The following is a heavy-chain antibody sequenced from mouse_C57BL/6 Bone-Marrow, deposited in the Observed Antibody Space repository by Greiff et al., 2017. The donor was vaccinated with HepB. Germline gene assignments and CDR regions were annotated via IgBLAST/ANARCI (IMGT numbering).Heavy chain of an antibody. Sequence: VQLQQSGPELVKPGASVKIPCKASGYTFTDYNMDWVKQSHGKSLEWIGDINPNNGGTIYNQKFKGKATLTVDKSSSTAYMELRSLTSEDTAVYYCARGDIKEYYFDYWGQGTTLTVSS. V-gene: IGHV1-18*01. CDR2: INPNNGGT. D-gene: IGHD3-3*01. CDR3: ARGDIKEYYFDY. J-gene: IGHJ2*01. CDR1: GYTFTDYN.